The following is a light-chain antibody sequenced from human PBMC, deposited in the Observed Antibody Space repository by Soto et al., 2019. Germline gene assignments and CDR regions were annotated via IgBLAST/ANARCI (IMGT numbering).Light chain of an antibody. CDR3: CSYAGSYV. CDR2: DVS. CDR1: SSDVGGYNY. V-gene: IGLV2-11*01. J-gene: IGLJ1*01. Sequence: QSVLTQPASVSGSPGQSITISCTGTSSDVGGYNYVSWYQQHPGKAPKLMIYDVSKRPSGVPDRFSGSKSGNTASLTISGLQAEDEADYYCCSYAGSYVFGTGTKV.